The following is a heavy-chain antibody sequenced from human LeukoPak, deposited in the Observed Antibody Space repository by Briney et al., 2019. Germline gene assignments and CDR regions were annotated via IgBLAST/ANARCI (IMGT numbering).Heavy chain of an antibody. D-gene: IGHD2/OR15-2a*01. CDR1: GGSISSYY. V-gene: IGHV4-4*07. CDR2: IYTSGST. Sequence: SETLSLTCTVSGGSISSYYWSWIRQPAGKGLEWIGRIYTSGSTNYNPSLKGQVTMSVDTSKNQFSLKLSSVTAADTAVYYCARAHSIASYYYGVDVWGQGTTVTVSS. J-gene: IGHJ6*02. CDR3: ARAHSIASYYYGVDV.